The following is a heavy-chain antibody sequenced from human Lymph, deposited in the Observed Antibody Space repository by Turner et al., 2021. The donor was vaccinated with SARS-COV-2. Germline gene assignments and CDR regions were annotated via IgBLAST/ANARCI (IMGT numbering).Heavy chain of an antibody. CDR2: ISYDGSNK. CDR1: GFTFSSYA. J-gene: IGHJ6*02. D-gene: IGHD3-3*01. V-gene: IGHV3-30*04. Sequence: QVQLVESGGGVVQPGRSLRLSCAASGFTFSSYAMHWVRQAPVKELEWVAVISYDGSNKNYADSVKGRFTISRDNSKNTLYLKMNSLRAEDTAVYYCARDDREFWSGYYTHYYYYGMDVWGQGTTVTVSS. CDR3: ARDDREFWSGYYTHYYYYGMDV.